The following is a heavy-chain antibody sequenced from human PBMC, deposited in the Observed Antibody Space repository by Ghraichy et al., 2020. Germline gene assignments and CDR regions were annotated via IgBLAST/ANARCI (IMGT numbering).Heavy chain of an antibody. CDR2: ISYDGSNK. CDR3: AKGDGLVVVPAAPDY. Sequence: GGSLRLSCAASGFTFSSYGMHWVRQAPGKGLEWVAVISYDGSNKYYADSVKGRFTISRDNSKNTLYLQMNSLRAEDTAVYYCAKGDGLVVVPAAPDYWGQGTLVTVSS. D-gene: IGHD2-2*01. J-gene: IGHJ4*02. V-gene: IGHV3-30*18. CDR1: GFTFSSYG.